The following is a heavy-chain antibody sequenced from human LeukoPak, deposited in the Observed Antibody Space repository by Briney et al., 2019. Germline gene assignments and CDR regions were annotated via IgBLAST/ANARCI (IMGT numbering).Heavy chain of an antibody. CDR2: ISAYNGNT. V-gene: IGHV1-18*01. D-gene: IGHD6-6*01. CDR1: GYTFTSYG. CDR3: ARGSSYSSSSDY. J-gene: IGHJ4*02. Sequence: ASVKVSCKASGYTFTSYGISWVRQAPGQGLEWMGWISAYNGNTNYAQKLQGRVTITADESTSTAYMELSSLRSEDTAVYYCARGSSYSSSSDYWGQGTLVTVSS.